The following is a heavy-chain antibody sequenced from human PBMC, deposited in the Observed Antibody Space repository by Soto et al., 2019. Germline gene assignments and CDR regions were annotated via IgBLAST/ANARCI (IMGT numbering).Heavy chain of an antibody. J-gene: IGHJ5*02. V-gene: IGHV1-46*01. Sequence: ASVKVSCKASGYTFTSYYMHWVRQAPGQGLEWMGIINPSGGSTSYAQKFQGRVTMTRDTSTSTVYMELSSLRSEDTAVYYCARESIVVVPAAQAKNWFDPWGQGTLVTV. CDR2: INPSGGST. CDR1: GYTFTSYY. D-gene: IGHD2-2*01. CDR3: ARESIVVVPAAQAKNWFDP.